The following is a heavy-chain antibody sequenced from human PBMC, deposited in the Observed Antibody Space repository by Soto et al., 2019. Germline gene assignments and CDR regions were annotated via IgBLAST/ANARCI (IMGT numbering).Heavy chain of an antibody. CDR2: IYWDDDK. Sequence: QITLKESGPTLVKPTQTLTLTCTFSGFSLTTSGVAVGWIRQPPGKALEWLALIYWDDDKRYSPSLESRLTTTKDTSRNQVVLTMTNMDPVDAATYYCAHRSGASPTPHAFDIWGQGTMVTVSS. CDR1: GFSLTTSGVA. J-gene: IGHJ3*02. D-gene: IGHD3-10*01. V-gene: IGHV2-5*02. CDR3: AHRSGASPTPHAFDI.